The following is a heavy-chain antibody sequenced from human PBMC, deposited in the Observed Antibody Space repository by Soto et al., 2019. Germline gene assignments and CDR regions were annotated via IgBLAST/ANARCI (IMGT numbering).Heavy chain of an antibody. CDR3: AGPVDYYYYYGMDV. Sequence: QVQLVQSGAEVKKPGSSVKVSCKASGGTFSSYAISWVRQSPGQGLEWMGGIIPIFGTANYAQKFHGRVTITADESTSTAYMELSSLRSEDTAVYYCAGPVDYYYYYGMDVWGQGTTVTVSS. J-gene: IGHJ6*02. CDR2: IIPIFGTA. V-gene: IGHV1-69*12. CDR1: GGTFSSYA.